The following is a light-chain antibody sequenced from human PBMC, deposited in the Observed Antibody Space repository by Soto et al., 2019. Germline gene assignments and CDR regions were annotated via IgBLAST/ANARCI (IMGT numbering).Light chain of an antibody. Sequence: DIQMPQSPSSLSASVGDRVTITCRASQTISTYLNWYQQKPGKAPRLLIYDASSLLIGVPSRFSGSGSGTDFTLTIASLQPADFSPYYCQQSDSTPYTFGQGTKVEI. CDR3: QQSDSTPYT. CDR1: QTISTY. CDR2: DAS. J-gene: IGKJ2*01. V-gene: IGKV1-39*01.